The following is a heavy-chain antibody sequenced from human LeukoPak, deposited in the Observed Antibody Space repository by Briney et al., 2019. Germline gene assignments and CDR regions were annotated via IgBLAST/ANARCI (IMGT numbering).Heavy chain of an antibody. V-gene: IGHV1-8*03. CDR3: ARFWSGYYTRYFDY. D-gene: IGHD3-3*01. CDR2: MNPNSGNT. Sequence: ASVKVSCKASGYTFTSYDINWVRQATGQGLGGMGWMNPNSGNTGYAQKFQGRVTITRNTSISTAYMELSSLRSEDTAVYYCARFWSGYYTRYFDYWGQGTLVTVSS. CDR1: GYTFTSYD. J-gene: IGHJ4*02.